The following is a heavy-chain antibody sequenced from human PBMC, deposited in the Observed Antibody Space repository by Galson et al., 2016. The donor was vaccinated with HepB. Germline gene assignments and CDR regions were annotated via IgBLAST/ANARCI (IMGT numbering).Heavy chain of an antibody. CDR1: GFTFSSYW. CDR2: SRSDGDGGTR. J-gene: IGHJ4*02. CDR3: TRAPIYSNHGYYYDY. V-gene: IGHV3-49*02. Sequence: SLRLSCAASGFTFSSYWMSWVRQAPGTGLEWIGISRSDGDGGTREYAPSVRGRFTISTADTKSNAYLQMNRLKTDDTAVYYCTRAPIYSNHGYYYDYWGQGIMVTVSS. D-gene: IGHD4-11*01.